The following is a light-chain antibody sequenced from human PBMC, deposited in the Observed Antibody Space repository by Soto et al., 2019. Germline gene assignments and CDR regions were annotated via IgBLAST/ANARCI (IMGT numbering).Light chain of an antibody. CDR2: DAS. J-gene: IGKJ2*01. V-gene: IGKV3-11*01. CDR1: QSVSSY. CDR3: QQRSNRHPDN. Sequence: EIVLTQSPAALSLSPGERATLSCRASQSVSSYLAWYQQKPGQAPRLLIYDASNRATGIPARFSGSGSGTDFTLTTSSLEPEDFAVYYCQQRSNRHPDNFGQGTKREIK.